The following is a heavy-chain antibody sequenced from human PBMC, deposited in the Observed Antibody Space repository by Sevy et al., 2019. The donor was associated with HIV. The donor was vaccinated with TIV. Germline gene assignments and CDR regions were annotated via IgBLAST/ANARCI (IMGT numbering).Heavy chain of an antibody. Sequence: ASVKVSCQASGYTFTGYYMHWVRQAPGQGLEWMGWINPNSGGTNYAQKFQGRVTMTRETSISTAYMELSRLRSDDAAVYYCARERVYCSGGSCKPGGWFDPWGQGTLVTVSS. V-gene: IGHV1-2*02. CDR3: ARERVYCSGGSCKPGGWFDP. D-gene: IGHD2-15*01. CDR2: INPNSGGT. CDR1: GYTFTGYY. J-gene: IGHJ5*02.